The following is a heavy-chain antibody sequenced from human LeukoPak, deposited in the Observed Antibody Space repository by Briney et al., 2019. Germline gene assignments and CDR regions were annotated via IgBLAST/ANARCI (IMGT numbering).Heavy chain of an antibody. V-gene: IGHV1-8*01. D-gene: IGHD3-3*01. CDR2: MNPNSGNT. Sequence: ASVKVSCKASGYTFTSYDINWVRQATGQGLEWMGWMNPNSGNTGYAQKFQGRVTMTRNTSISTAYIELSSLRSEDTAVYYCARGRKRYYDFWSGPWYFDLWGRGTLVTVSS. CDR3: ARGRKRYYDFWSGPWYFDL. J-gene: IGHJ2*01. CDR1: GYTFTSYD.